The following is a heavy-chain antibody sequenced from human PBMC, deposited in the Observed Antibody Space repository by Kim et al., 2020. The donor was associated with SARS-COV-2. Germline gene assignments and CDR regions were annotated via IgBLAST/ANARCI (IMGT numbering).Heavy chain of an antibody. J-gene: IGHJ1*01. CDR3: AAGAPGH. Sequence: QSGSSNYNPSLKSRVGMSVDTCKNQFSLKLSPVTAADTAVYYCAAGAPGHWGQGTLVTVSS. V-gene: IGHV4-34*01. CDR2: QSGSS.